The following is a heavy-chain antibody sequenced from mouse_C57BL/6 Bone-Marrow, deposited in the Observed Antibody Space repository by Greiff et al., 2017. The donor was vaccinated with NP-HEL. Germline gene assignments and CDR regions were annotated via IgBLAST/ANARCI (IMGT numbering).Heavy chain of an antibody. V-gene: IGHV5-6*01. Sequence: EVQGVESGGDLVKPGGSLKLSCAASGFTFSSYGMSWVRQTPDKRLEWVATISSGGSYTYYPDSVKGRFTISRDNAKNTLYLQMSSLKSEDTAMYYWARHQSSGHAGAMDYWGQGTSVTVSS. CDR2: ISSGGSYT. J-gene: IGHJ4*01. CDR1: GFTFSSYG. D-gene: IGHD3-1*01. CDR3: ARHQSSGHAGAMDY.